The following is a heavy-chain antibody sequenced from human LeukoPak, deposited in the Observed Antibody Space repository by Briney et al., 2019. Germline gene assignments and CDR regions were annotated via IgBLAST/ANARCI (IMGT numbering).Heavy chain of an antibody. CDR1: GFTFSSYG. V-gene: IGHV3-30*03. CDR3: ARNYYDSSAYYYFDY. D-gene: IGHD3-22*01. Sequence: GRSLRLSCAASGFTFSSYGIHWVRQAPGKALEWVAFISYDGSDTYYRDSVKGRFTISRANPKNTVYLQMNSLRPVDTAVYYCARNYYDSSAYYYFDYWGQGTLVTVSS. J-gene: IGHJ4*02. CDR2: ISYDGSDT.